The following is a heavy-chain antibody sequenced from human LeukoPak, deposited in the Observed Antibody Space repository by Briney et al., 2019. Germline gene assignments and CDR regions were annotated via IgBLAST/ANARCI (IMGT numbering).Heavy chain of an antibody. V-gene: IGHV1-69*02. D-gene: IGHD3-3*01. CDR2: IIPILGIA. CDR1: GGTFSSYT. J-gene: IGHJ6*03. CDR3: ARGDDFWSGYYIGYYYYYMDV. Sequence: SSVKVSCKASGGTFSSYTISWVRRAPGQGLEWMGRIIPILGIANYAQKFQGRVTITADKSTSTAYMELSSLRSEDTAVYYCARGDDFWSGYYIGYYYYYMDVWGKGTTVTVSS.